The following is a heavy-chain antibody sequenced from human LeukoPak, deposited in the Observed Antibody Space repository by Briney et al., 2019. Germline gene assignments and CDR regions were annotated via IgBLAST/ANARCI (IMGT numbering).Heavy chain of an antibody. CDR1: GFTFSSYS. Sequence: GGSLRLSCAASGFTFSSYSMNWVRQAPGKGLEWVSSISSSSSYIYYADSVKGRFTISRDNAKNPLYLQMNSLRAEDTAVYYCARVRGNYQLLWQGYMDVWGKGTTVTVSS. J-gene: IGHJ6*03. D-gene: IGHD2-2*01. V-gene: IGHV3-21*01. CDR3: ARVRGNYQLLWQGYMDV. CDR2: ISSSSSYI.